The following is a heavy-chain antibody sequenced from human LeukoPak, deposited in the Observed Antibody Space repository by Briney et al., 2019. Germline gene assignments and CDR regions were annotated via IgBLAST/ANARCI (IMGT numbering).Heavy chain of an antibody. Sequence: GGSLRLSCAASGFTFDDYAMNWVRQAPGKGLEWVSGISWNSGSIGYADSVKGRFTISRDNAKNSLYLQMNSLRAEDTALYYCAKANRGILTGENWFDPWGQGTLVTVSS. V-gene: IGHV3-9*01. CDR1: GFTFDDYA. D-gene: IGHD3-9*01. CDR3: AKANRGILTGENWFDP. CDR2: ISWNSGSI. J-gene: IGHJ5*02.